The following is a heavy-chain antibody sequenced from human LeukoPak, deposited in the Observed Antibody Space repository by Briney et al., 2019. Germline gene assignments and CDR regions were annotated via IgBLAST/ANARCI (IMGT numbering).Heavy chain of an antibody. Sequence: SETLSLTCTVSGGSISSSGYYWGWIRQPPGKGLEWIGSIYYSGSTYYNPSLKSRVTISVDTSKNQFSLKLSSVTAADTAVYYCARSGWLANWGQGTLVTVSS. CDR2: IYYSGST. D-gene: IGHD6-19*01. CDR3: ARSGWLAN. J-gene: IGHJ4*02. CDR1: GGSISSSGYY. V-gene: IGHV4-39*07.